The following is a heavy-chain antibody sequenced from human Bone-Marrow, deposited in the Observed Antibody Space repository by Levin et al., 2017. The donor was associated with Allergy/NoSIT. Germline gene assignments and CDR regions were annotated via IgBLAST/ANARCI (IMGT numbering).Heavy chain of an antibody. J-gene: IGHJ4*02. CDR2: INFNGIT. CDR3: ARGGEVPSQYYLDY. Sequence: SQTLSLTCAVNGESFSGYFWTWIRQSPGRGLEWIGQINFNGITTYNPSLKSRVILSVDPTKKQFSLKLNYLTAADTAVYFCARGGEVPSQYYLDYWGQGPLVTVS. D-gene: IGHD1-1*01. V-gene: IGHV4-34*01. CDR1: GESFSGYF.